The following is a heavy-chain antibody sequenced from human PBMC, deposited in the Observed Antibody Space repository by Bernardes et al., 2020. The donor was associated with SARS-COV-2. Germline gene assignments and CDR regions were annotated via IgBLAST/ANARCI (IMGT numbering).Heavy chain of an antibody. CDR2: IFNSGGT. Sequence: SETLSLTCTVSGGSISTYYWSWIRQPPGKGLEWIGYIFNSGGTNYNPSLKSRVTISVDTSKNQLSLRLSSVTAADTAVYYCARMQGNWFDSWGQGTLVTVS. CDR3: ARMQGNWFDS. V-gene: IGHV4-59*01. CDR1: GGSISTYY. J-gene: IGHJ5*01.